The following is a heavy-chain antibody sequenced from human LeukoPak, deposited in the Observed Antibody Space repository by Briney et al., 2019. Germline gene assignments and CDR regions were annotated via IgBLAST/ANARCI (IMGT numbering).Heavy chain of an antibody. V-gene: IGHV3-21*04. D-gene: IGHD1-1*01. CDR2: ISSSSSYI. CDR1: GFTFSSYS. CDR3: AKSAQRYYYYYMDV. Sequence: GGSLRLSCAASGFTFSSYSMNWVRQAPGKGLEWVSSISSSSSYIYYADSVKGRFTISRDNAKNTLYLQMNSLRAEDMALYYCAKSAQRYYYYYMDVWGKGTTVTVSS. J-gene: IGHJ6*03.